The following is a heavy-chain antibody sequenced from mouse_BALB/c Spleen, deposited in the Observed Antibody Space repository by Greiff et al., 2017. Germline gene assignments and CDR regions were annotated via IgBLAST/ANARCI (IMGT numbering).Heavy chain of an antibody. J-gene: IGHJ4*01. D-gene: IGHD2-14*01. Sequence: EVQLQESGAELVKPGASVKLSCTASGFNITDTYMHWVKQRPEQGLEWIGRIDPANGNTKYDPKFQGKATITSDTSSNTAYLQLSSLTSEDTAVYYCARSCRYDGYALDYWGQGTSVTVSS. V-gene: IGHV14-3*02. CDR3: ARSCRYDGYALDY. CDR1: GFNITDTY. CDR2: IDPANGNT.